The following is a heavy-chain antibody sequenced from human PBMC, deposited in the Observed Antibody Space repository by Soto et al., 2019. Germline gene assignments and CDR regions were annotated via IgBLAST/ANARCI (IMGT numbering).Heavy chain of an antibody. D-gene: IGHD6-13*01. CDR1: GFTFSSYG. V-gene: IGHV3-30*18. J-gene: IGHJ4*02. Sequence: GGSLRLSCAASGFTFSSYGMHWVRQAPGKGLEWVAVISYDGSNKYYADSVKGRFTISRDNSKNTLYLQMNSLRAEDTAVYYCAKPFPYSSSWYVLDYWGQGTLVTVSS. CDR2: ISYDGSNK. CDR3: AKPFPYSSSWYVLDY.